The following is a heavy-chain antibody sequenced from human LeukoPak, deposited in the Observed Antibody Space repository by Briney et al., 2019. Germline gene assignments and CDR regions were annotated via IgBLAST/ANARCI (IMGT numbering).Heavy chain of an antibody. J-gene: IGHJ4*02. CDR2: IWYDGSNE. Sequence: GRSLRLSCAASGFTFRSYGMHWVRQAPGKGLEWVALIWYDGSNEHYADSVRGRFSISRDNSKNTLYLQVNGLRAEDTAVYYCASFDGDYYFDYWGQGTLVTVSS. CDR3: ASFDGDYYFDY. V-gene: IGHV3-33*01. D-gene: IGHD4-17*01. CDR1: GFTFRSYG.